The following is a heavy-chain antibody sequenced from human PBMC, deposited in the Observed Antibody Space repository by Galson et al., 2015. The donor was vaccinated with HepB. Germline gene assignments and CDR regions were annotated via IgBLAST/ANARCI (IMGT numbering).Heavy chain of an antibody. V-gene: IGHV3-21*01. CDR1: GFTFSRYS. CDR3: ARLAAAGTSDYHWFDP. Sequence: SLRLSCAASGFTFSRYSMNWVRQAPGRGLEWVSSISSTGKYLYYADSVKGRFTISRDNAKNSLSLQMNSLRVEDTAVYYCARLAAAGTSDYHWFDPWGQGTLASVSS. J-gene: IGHJ5*02. D-gene: IGHD6-13*01. CDR2: ISSTGKYL.